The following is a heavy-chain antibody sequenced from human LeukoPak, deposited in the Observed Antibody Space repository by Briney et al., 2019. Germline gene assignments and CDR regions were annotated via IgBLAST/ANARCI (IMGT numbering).Heavy chain of an antibody. J-gene: IGHJ4*02. CDR3: ARGRAYYYGSGSSHFDY. D-gene: IGHD3-10*01. CDR1: RSAISSGGYY. Sequence: RPAETLSITYTVSRSAISSGGYYWSWIRVPPVMEQEWIGHIYYSGSTYYNPALKSRVTISVDTSKNQFSLKLSSVTAADTAVYYCARGRAYYYGSGSSHFDYWGQGTLVTVSS. CDR2: IYYSGST. V-gene: IGHV4-31*03.